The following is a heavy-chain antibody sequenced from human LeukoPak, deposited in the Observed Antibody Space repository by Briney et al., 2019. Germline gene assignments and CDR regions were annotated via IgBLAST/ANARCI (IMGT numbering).Heavy chain of an antibody. CDR3: ARDQYGDSPFDY. Sequence: PSETLSLTCTVSGGSISSYYWSWIRQPPGKGLEWIGYIYYSGSTNYNPSLKSRVTISVDTSKNQFSLKLSSVTAADTAVYYCARDQYGDSPFDYGGQGPLVTVP. CDR2: IYYSGST. CDR1: GGSISSYY. D-gene: IGHD4-17*01. V-gene: IGHV4-59*01. J-gene: IGHJ4*02.